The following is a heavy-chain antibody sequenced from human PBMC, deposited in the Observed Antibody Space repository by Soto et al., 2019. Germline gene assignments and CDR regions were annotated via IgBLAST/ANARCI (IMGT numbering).Heavy chain of an antibody. CDR1: RLTFSNYW. J-gene: IGHJ4*02. V-gene: IGHV3-7*01. D-gene: IGHD2-15*01. CDR2: INQDGSEK. CDR3: ATLGVGNLGY. Sequence: EVQLVESGGGLVQPGGYLRLSCAASRLTFSNYWMNWVRQAPGKGLEWVANINQDGSEKFYVDSVKGRFTISRDNSKDSLYLQMNSLRDEDTAVYYCATLGVGNLGYWGQGTLVTVSS.